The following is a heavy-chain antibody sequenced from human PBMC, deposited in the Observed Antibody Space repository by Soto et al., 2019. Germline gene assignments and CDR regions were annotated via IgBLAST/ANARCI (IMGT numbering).Heavy chain of an antibody. CDR3: ASAMKYSYGYL. J-gene: IGHJ4*02. V-gene: IGHV5-51*01. CDR1: GYTFTSYS. D-gene: IGHD5-18*01. CDR2: IYTSDSDT. Sequence: GESLKISCKGSGYTFTSYSIGWVRQMPGKGLEWMGIIYTSDSDTRYSPSFQGQVTISVDRSISTAYLQWSSLKASDTAIYYCASAMKYSYGYLWGQRTLVTVSS.